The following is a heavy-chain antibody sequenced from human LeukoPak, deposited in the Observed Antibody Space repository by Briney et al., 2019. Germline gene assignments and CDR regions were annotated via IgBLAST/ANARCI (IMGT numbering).Heavy chain of an antibody. CDR3: ARELRFLEWLLIDY. CDR1: GYTFTGYY. CDR2: INSNSGGT. V-gene: IGHV1-2*02. Sequence: ASVKVSCKASGYTFTGYYMHWVRQAPGQGLEWMGWINSNSGGTNYAQKFQGRVTMTRDTSISTAYMELSRLRSDDTAVYYCARELRFLEWLLIDYWGQGTLVTVSS. J-gene: IGHJ4*02. D-gene: IGHD3-3*01.